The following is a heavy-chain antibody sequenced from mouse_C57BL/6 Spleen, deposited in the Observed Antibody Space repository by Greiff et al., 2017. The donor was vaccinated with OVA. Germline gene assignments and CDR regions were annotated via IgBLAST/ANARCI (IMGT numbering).Heavy chain of an antibody. J-gene: IGHJ4*01. CDR3: ARYPTTVPHYYAMDY. V-gene: IGHV1-55*01. D-gene: IGHD1-1*01. CDR2: IYPGSGST. Sequence: VQLQQPGAELVKPGASVKMSCKASGYTFTSYWITWAKQRPGQGLEWIGDIYPGSGSTNYNEKFKSKATLTVDTSSSTAYMQLSSLTSEDSAVYYCARYPTTVPHYYAMDYWGQGTSVTVSS. CDR1: GYTFTSYW.